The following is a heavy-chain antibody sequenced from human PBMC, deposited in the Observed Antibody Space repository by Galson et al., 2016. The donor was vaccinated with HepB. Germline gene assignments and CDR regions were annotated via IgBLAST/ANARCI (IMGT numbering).Heavy chain of an antibody. Sequence: SLRLSCAASGFTVTTSYMTWVRQTPGKGLECVSVFYGDSTIYYAESVRGRFTISRDTSKNTLFLQMNSLRLEDTAVYFCARGRITPVGSVYFYYGLDVWGKGTTVTVSS. CDR3: ARGRITPVGSVYFYYGLDV. D-gene: IGHD2-15*01. CDR1: GFTVTTSY. J-gene: IGHJ6*04. CDR2: FYGDSTI. V-gene: IGHV3-53*01.